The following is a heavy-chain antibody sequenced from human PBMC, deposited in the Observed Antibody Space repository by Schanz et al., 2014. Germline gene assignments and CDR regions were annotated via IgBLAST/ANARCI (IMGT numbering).Heavy chain of an antibody. CDR1: GFTFSNFG. V-gene: IGHV3-30*03. CDR3: ARLATSKSRLGDAVDI. Sequence: QVQLVESGGGVVQPGRSLRLSCAASGFTFSNFGLHWVRQAPGKGLNWVAVISSDGTNIYYADSVQGRFTLSKDFSKDTLYLQLTSLRPEDTAVYYCARLATSKSRLGDAVDIWGQGTMVTVSS. D-gene: IGHD6-6*01. CDR2: ISSDGTNI. J-gene: IGHJ3*02.